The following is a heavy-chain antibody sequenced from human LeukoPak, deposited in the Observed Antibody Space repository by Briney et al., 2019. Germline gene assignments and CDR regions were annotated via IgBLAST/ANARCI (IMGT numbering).Heavy chain of an antibody. J-gene: IGHJ4*02. CDR1: GGSFSGYY. Sequence: PETLSLTCAVYGGSFSGYYWSWIRQPPGKGLEWIGEINHSGSTNYNPSLKSRVTISVDTSKNQFSLKLSSVTAADTAVYYCARVTYYDFWSGSKTATFDYWGQGTLVTVSS. CDR2: INHSGST. D-gene: IGHD3-3*01. V-gene: IGHV4-34*01. CDR3: ARVTYYDFWSGSKTATFDY.